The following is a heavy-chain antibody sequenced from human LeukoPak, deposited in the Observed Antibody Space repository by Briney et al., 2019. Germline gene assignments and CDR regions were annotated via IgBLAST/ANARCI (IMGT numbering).Heavy chain of an antibody. CDR2: ITSGSSYI. J-gene: IGHJ6*03. CDR3: ARDPYSGSYGNYYYYFMDV. D-gene: IGHD1-26*01. CDR1: GFTFSSYS. Sequence: GGSLRLSCAASGFTFSSYSMNWVRQAPGKVLEWVSSITSGSSYIYYADSVKGRFTISRDNAKNSLYLQMNSLRAEDTAVYYCARDPYSGSYGNYYYYFMDVWGKGTTVTISS. V-gene: IGHV3-21*01.